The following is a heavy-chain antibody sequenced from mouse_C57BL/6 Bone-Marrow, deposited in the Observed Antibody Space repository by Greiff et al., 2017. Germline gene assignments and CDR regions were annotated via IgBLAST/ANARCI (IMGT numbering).Heavy chain of an antibody. Sequence: QVQLQQSGAELVMPGASVKLSCKASGYTFTSYWMHWVKQRPGPGLEWIGEIDPSDSYTNYNQKFKGKSTLTVDKSSSTAYMKLSSLTSEDSAFYYGARDGTGTESPCHWDFDVWGTGTTVTVSS. D-gene: IGHD4-1*01. CDR2: IDPSDSYT. V-gene: IGHV1-69*01. J-gene: IGHJ1*03. CDR1: GYTFTSYW. CDR3: ARDGTGTESPCHWDFDV.